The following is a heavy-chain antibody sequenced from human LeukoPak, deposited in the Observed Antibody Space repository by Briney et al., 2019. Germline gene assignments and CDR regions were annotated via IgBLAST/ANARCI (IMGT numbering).Heavy chain of an antibody. CDR1: GGSISNYY. CDR3: VRDHYYNSSGYTFRH. J-gene: IGHJ1*01. V-gene: IGHV4-59*01. CDR2: IYYSGST. Sequence: PSETLSLTCTVSGGSISNYYWSWIRQPPGKGLEWIGYIYYSGSTSYNPSLKSRVTISVDTSKNQFSLRLSSVTAADTALYYCVRDHYYNSSGYTFRHWGQGTLVTVSS. D-gene: IGHD3-22*01.